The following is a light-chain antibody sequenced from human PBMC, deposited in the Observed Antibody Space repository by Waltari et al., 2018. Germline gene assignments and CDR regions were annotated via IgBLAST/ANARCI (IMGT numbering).Light chain of an antibody. CDR3: SSYTXXXXXX. CDR1: SSDVGGYNY. Sequence: XSALTXPXXXXGSPXQSITXSPPGTSSDVGGYNYVSWYQKHPGKAPKLMIYEVSNRPSXXXXXXXXSXSGNTASLTXSXXXAEDEAXYYCSSYTXXXXXXFGGXTXLTV. CDR2: EVS. V-gene: IGLV2-14*01. J-gene: IGLJ2*01.